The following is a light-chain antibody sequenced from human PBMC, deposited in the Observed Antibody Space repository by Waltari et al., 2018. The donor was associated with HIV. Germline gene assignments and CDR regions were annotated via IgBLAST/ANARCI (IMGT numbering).Light chain of an antibody. J-gene: IGLJ2*01. CDR2: DDS. Sequence: SYVLTQPPSVSVAPGQTARITCGGYNIGSKSVHWYQQKPGQAPVLVGYDDSDRPSGIPERFSGSNSGNTATLTISRVEAGDEADYYCQVCDGSSDHVVFGGGTKLTVL. CDR3: QVCDGSSDHVV. CDR1: NIGSKS. V-gene: IGLV3-21*02.